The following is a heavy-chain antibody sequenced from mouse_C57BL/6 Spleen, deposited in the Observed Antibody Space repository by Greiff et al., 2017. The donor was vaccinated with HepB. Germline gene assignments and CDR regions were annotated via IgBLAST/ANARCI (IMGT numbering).Heavy chain of an antibody. V-gene: IGHV5-9-1*02. D-gene: IGHD2-12*01. CDR3: TRDPLYSFAMDY. CDR1: GFTFSSYA. J-gene: IGHJ4*01. Sequence: EVQRVESGEGLVKPGGSLKLSCAASGFTFSSYAMSWVRQTPEKRLEWVAYISSGGDYIYYADTVKGRFTISRDNARNTLYLQMSSLKSEDTAMYYCTRDPLYSFAMDYWGQGTSVTVSS. CDR2: ISSGGDYI.